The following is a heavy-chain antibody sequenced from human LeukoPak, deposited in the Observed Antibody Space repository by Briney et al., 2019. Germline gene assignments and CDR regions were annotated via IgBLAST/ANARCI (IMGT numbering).Heavy chain of an antibody. D-gene: IGHD3-22*01. CDR1: GYSLTGYH. Sequence: ASVKVSCKASGYSLTGYHMHWVRQAPGQGLEWMGRINPNSGDTNYAQKFQGRVTMTRDTSISTAYMELSRLRSDDTAVYYCARDYYDSRHNWFDPWGQGTLVTVSS. CDR2: INPNSGDT. J-gene: IGHJ5*02. V-gene: IGHV1-2*06. CDR3: ARDYYDSRHNWFDP.